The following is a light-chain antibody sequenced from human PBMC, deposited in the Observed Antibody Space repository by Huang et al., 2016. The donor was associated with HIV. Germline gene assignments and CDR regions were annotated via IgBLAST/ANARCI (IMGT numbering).Light chain of an antibody. V-gene: IGKV3-15*01. Sequence: EIVMTQSPATLSVSPGERATLSCRASQSVSSNLAWYQQKPGPAPRLLLYGASTRATGIPARFSGRGSGTEFTLTISSLQSEDFAVYYCQQNNNWPPLFTFGPGTKVDIK. CDR1: QSVSSN. J-gene: IGKJ3*01. CDR2: GAS. CDR3: QQNNNWPPLFT.